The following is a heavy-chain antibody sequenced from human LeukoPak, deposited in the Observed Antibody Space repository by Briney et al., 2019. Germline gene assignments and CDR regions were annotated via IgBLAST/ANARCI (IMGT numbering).Heavy chain of an antibody. V-gene: IGHV1-8*01. D-gene: IGHD3-16*02. CDR2: MSPHRGST. J-gene: IGHJ4*02. CDR3: ATHLGDYVWGSYRYTIDY. CDR1: GYTLIDYD. Sequence: ASVKVSCKASGYTLIDYDINWVRQATGQGLQWMGWMSPHRGSTGYAQRFQGRVTMTRDTSISTAYMELTNLRSEDTAVYYCATHLGDYVWGSYRYTIDYWGQGTLVTVSS.